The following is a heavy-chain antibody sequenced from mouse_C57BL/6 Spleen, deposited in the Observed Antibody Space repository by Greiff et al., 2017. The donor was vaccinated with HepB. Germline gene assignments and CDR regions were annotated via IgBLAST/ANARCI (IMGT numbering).Heavy chain of an antibody. CDR2: IYPGDGDT. CDR3: ARSMDGYYYAMDY. V-gene: IGHV1-80*01. Sequence: VQLQESGAELVKPGASVKISCKASGYAFSSYWMNWVKQRPGKGLEWIGQIYPGDGDTNYNGKFKGKATLTADKSSSTAYMQLSSLTSEDSAVYFCARSMDGYYYAMDYRGQGTSVTVSS. CDR1: GYAFSSYW. D-gene: IGHD2-3*01. J-gene: IGHJ4*01.